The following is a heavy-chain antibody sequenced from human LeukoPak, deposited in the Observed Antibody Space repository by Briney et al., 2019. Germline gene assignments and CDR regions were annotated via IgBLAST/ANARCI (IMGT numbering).Heavy chain of an antibody. J-gene: IGHJ4*02. CDR2: ISTSSSYK. CDR1: GFTFSDYY. D-gene: IGHD1-26*01. CDR3: ARDFQWALDY. Sequence: GGSLRLPCAASGFTFSDYYMSWFRQAPGKGLEWVSYISTSSSYKHYADSVKGRFTVSRDNAKNSLYLQMNSLRAEDTAVYYCARDFQWALDYWGQGTLVTVSS. V-gene: IGHV3-11*06.